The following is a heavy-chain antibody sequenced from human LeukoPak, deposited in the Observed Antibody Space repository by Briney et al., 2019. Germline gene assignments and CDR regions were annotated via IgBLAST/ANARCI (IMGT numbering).Heavy chain of an antibody. Sequence: GGSLRLSCAASGFTFSGSAMHWVRQASGKGLEWVGRIRSKANSYATAYAASVKGRFTISRDDPKNTAYLQMNSLKTEDTAVYYCTRRGPADYWGQGTLVTVSS. CDR1: GFTFSGSA. D-gene: IGHD3-16*01. V-gene: IGHV3-73*01. CDR3: TRRGPADY. CDR2: IRSKANSYAT. J-gene: IGHJ4*02.